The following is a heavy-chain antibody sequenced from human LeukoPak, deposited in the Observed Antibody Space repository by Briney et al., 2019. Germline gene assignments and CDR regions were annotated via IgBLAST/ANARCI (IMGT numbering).Heavy chain of an antibody. CDR3: ARAKSTMIVVVRPGVAFDI. J-gene: IGHJ3*02. CDR1: GGSFSGYY. CDR2: INHSGST. Sequence: SETLSLTCAVYGGSFSGYYWSWIRQPPGKGLEWIGEINHSGSTNYNPSLESRVTISVDTSKNQFSLKLSSVTAADTAVYYCARAKSTMIVVVRPGVAFDIWGQGTMVTVSS. V-gene: IGHV4-34*01. D-gene: IGHD3-22*01.